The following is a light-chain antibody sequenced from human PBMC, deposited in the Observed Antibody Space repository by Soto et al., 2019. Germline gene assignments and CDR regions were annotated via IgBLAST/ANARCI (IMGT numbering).Light chain of an antibody. Sequence: QAVVTQPPSASGTPGQRVTISCSGSTSNIGSNTVNWYQQVPGTAPKLLIYNNNQRPSGVPDRFSGSKSGTSASLAISGLQSEDEADYFCAGWDDSLTGWVFGGGTKLTVL. J-gene: IGLJ3*02. CDR3: AGWDDSLTGWV. CDR1: TSNIGSNT. CDR2: NNN. V-gene: IGLV1-44*01.